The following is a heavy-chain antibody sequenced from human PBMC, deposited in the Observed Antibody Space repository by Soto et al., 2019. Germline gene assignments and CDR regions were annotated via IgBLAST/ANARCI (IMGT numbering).Heavy chain of an antibody. CDR2: IVPLSGTP. Sequence: QVRLVQSGAEVKKPGSSVKLSCKVSGGNSNSYSIAWVRQAPGQGLQWLGTIVPLSGTPNQAHKFQGRVTITADTSTNTAYLALSSLRYEDTALYYCARDWRQMSRGGFFDYWGQGSLVTISS. CDR3: ARDWRQMSRGGFFDY. CDR1: GGNSNSYS. D-gene: IGHD3-3*01. J-gene: IGHJ4*02. V-gene: IGHV1-69*06.